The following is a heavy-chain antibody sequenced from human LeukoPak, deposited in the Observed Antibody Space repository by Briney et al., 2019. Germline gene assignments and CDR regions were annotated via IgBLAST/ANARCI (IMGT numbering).Heavy chain of an antibody. D-gene: IGHD6-19*01. Sequence: ASVKVACKAAGYTFTSYGISWVRQAPGQGLEWMGWISAYNGNTNYAQKLQGRVTMTTDTSTNTAYMELRSLRSDDTAVYYCARARRIAVAGPSYNWFDPWGQGTLVTVSS. V-gene: IGHV1-18*01. J-gene: IGHJ5*02. CDR2: ISAYNGNT. CDR1: GYTFTSYG. CDR3: ARARRIAVAGPSYNWFDP.